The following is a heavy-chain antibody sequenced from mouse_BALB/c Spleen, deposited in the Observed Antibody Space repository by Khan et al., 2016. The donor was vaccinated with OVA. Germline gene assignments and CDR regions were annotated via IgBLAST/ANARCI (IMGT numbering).Heavy chain of an antibody. CDR2: ISDGGSYT. D-gene: IGHD1-1*02. V-gene: IGHV5-4*02. CDR1: GFTFSDYY. Sequence: EVELVEFGGGLVKPGGSLKLSCAASGFTFSDYYMYWVRQTPEKRLEWVATISDGGSYTYYPDSVKGRFTISRDNAKNNLNLQMSSLKSEDTAMYYCTRAGYGGFAYWGQGTLVTVSA. CDR3: TRAGYGGFAY. J-gene: IGHJ3*01.